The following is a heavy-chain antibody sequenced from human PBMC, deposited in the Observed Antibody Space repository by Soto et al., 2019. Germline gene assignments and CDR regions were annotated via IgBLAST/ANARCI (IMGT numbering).Heavy chain of an antibody. CDR1: GYTFTSYG. CDR2: ISAYNGNT. Sequence: QVQLVQSGAEVKKPGASVKVSCKASGYTFTSYGISWVRQAPGQGLEWMGWISAYNGNTNYAQKLQGRVTMTTDTSTSTAYMELRSLRSDDTAVYYCASDGHRVVAGSGYGTPDYYYDGMDVWGQWTTVTVSS. V-gene: IGHV1-18*01. J-gene: IGHJ6*02. D-gene: IGHD2-2*01. CDR3: ASDGHRVVAGSGYGTPDYYYDGMDV.